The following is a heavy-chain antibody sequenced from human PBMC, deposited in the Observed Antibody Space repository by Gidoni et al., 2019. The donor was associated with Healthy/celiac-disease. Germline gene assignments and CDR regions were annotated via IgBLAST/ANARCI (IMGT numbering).Heavy chain of an antibody. Sequence: EVQLVESGGGLVKPGGSLRLACAASGFTFSSYSMNWVRQAPGNGLEWSSPISGSRSYIYYAASAKGRFTISKENAKNSLYMQMNSLRAEDTAVYYCARWSYYDFWSGYDYWDQGTLVTVSS. V-gene: IGHV3-21*01. CDR2: ISGSRSYI. J-gene: IGHJ4*02. D-gene: IGHD3-3*01. CDR1: GFTFSSYS. CDR3: ARWSYYDFWSGYDY.